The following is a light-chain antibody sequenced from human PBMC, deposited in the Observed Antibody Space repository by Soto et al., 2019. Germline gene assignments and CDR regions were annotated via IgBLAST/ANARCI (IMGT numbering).Light chain of an antibody. CDR3: QQLHGYPIT. J-gene: IGKJ5*01. V-gene: IGKV1-9*01. Sequence: ILLTQSPSSLSASVGDRVTITCRASQGIDTALARYQQKPGKAPKLLIYAASNFQSGVPSRFSGSGSGTHSTLTISSLQPEDFATYYCQQLHGYPITFGQGTRLEIK. CDR2: AAS. CDR1: QGIDTA.